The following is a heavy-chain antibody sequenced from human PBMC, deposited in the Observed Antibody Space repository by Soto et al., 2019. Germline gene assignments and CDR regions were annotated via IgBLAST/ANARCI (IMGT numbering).Heavy chain of an antibody. CDR1: GGSVSSGGYY. V-gene: IGHV4-31*03. CDR3: ARRALPQCINGVCYKDGFWDY. D-gene: IGHD2-8*01. CDR2: IYYSGTT. Sequence: SETLSLTCTVSGGSVSSGGYYWSWIRQHPGTGLEWIGYIYYSGTTYFNPSLKSRASISLDTSKNEFSLKLTSVTAADKAVYYCARRALPQCINGVCYKDGFWDYWGQGDLVTVSS. J-gene: IGHJ4*02.